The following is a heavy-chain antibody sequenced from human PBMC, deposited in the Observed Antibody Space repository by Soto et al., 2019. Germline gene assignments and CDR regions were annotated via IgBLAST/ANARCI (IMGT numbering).Heavy chain of an antibody. J-gene: IGHJ6*02. Sequence: QVQVEQSGAEVKKPGSSLKVSCKTSGGPFSSQAFNWVRQARGHGLEWMGGIIPLLGSTTYAQKFQDRVTFTADESTSTVYVELRSLISEDTDTYFCAMSDGPYFDYVIDVWGRGTTVTVSS. V-gene: IGHV1-69*01. CDR1: GGPFSSQA. CDR3: AMSDGPYFDYVIDV. D-gene: IGHD3-22*01. CDR2: IIPLLGST.